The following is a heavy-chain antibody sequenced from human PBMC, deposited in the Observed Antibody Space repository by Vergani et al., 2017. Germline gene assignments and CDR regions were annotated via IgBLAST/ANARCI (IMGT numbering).Heavy chain of an antibody. CDR2: MYHSGST. Sequence: QVQLQESGPGLVKPSETLSLTCSVSGGSMSGYYWSWIRQPPGKELEWSGYMYHSGSTNYNHSLETRVTIAGDTSKNQFSLKLNSVTAADTAVYYCGRVADFDGVGSRLLDLWGQGILVTVSS. D-gene: IGHD3-10*01. J-gene: IGHJ5*02. CDR1: GGSMSGYY. V-gene: IGHV4-59*01. CDR3: GRVADFDGVGSRLLDL.